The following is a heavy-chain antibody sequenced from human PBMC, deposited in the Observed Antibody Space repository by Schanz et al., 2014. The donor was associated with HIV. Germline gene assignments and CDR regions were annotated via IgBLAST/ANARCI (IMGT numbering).Heavy chain of an antibody. Sequence: EVQLVESGGGLVKPGGSLRLSCAASGFTFSNYNMNWVRQAPGKGLEWVSSISSSSSYIYYADSVKGRFAISRDNAKNSLYLQMNSLRSEDTAVYYCAKDRRGGYQFLYGLDVWGQGTTVTVSS. CDR2: ISSSSSYI. J-gene: IGHJ6*02. V-gene: IGHV3-21*01. CDR1: GFTFSNYN. D-gene: IGHD2-2*01. CDR3: AKDRRGGYQFLYGLDV.